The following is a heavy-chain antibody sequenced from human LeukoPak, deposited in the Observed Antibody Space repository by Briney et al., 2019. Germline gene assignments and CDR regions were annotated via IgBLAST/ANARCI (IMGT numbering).Heavy chain of an antibody. V-gene: IGHV4-59*02. Sequence: TPSETLSLTCTISGGSVSDYYWSWIRQSPGKGLEWIGYIYYTGSTTYNPSLKSRVTMSADTSKNQFSLNLNSVTAADTAVYYCARGGWFDPWGQGTLVTVSS. J-gene: IGHJ5*02. CDR3: ARGGWFDP. CDR2: IYYTGST. CDR1: GGSVSDYY.